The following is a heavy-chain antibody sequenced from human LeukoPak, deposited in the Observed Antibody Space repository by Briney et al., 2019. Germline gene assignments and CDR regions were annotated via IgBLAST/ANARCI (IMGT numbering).Heavy chain of an antibody. CDR3: ARDLYSSGWYGYYYYMDV. Sequence: PPETLSLTCTVSGDSISSYYWSWIRQPAGKGLEWIGRIYTSGSTNYNPSLKSRVTMSVDTSKNQFSLKLSSVTAADTAVYYCARDLYSSGWYGYYYYMDVWGKGTTVTVSS. D-gene: IGHD6-19*01. V-gene: IGHV4-4*07. CDR1: GDSISSYY. J-gene: IGHJ6*03. CDR2: IYTSGST.